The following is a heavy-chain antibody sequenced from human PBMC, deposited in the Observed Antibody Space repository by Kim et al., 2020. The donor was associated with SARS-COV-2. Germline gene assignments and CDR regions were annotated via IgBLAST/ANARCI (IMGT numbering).Heavy chain of an antibody. CDR2: IYYSGST. V-gene: IGHV4-59*01. Sequence: SETLSLTCTVSGGSISSYYWSWIRQPPGKGLEWIGYIYYSGSTNYNPSLKSRVTISVDTSKNQFSLKLSSVTAADTAVYYCARGSYSSSWYGPDYWGQGTLVTVSS. CDR1: GGSISSYY. CDR3: ARGSYSSSWYGPDY. D-gene: IGHD6-13*01. J-gene: IGHJ4*02.